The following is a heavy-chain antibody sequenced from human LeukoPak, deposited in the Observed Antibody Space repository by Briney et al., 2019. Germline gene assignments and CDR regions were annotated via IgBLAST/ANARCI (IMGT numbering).Heavy chain of an antibody. Sequence: PSETLSLTCAVYDGSFSGYYCSWIRQPPGKGLQWIGEINHSGSVNYNPSLKSRVTILLDTSKNQFSLKLSSVTAADTAVYYCARGRYCSGGSCYLGAFDIWGQGTMVTVSS. CDR1: DGSFSGYY. D-gene: IGHD2-15*01. CDR2: INHSGSV. CDR3: ARGRYCSGGSCYLGAFDI. V-gene: IGHV4-34*01. J-gene: IGHJ3*02.